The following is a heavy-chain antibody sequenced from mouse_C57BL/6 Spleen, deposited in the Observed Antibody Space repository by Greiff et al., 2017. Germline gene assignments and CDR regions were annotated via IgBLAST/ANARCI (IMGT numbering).Heavy chain of an antibody. Sequence: QVQLQQPGAELVKPGASVKMSCKASGYTFTSYWITWVKQRPGQGLEWIGDIYPGSGSTNYNEKFKGKATLTVDTSSSTAYMQLRSLTSEDSAVYYCARSDGGYEAWFAYWGQGTLVTVSA. V-gene: IGHV1-55*01. J-gene: IGHJ3*01. CDR1: GYTFTSYW. CDR3: ARSDGGYEAWFAY. CDR2: IYPGSGST. D-gene: IGHD2-2*01.